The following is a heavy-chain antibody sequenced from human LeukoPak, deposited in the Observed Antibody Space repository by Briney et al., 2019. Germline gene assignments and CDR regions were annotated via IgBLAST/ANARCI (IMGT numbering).Heavy chain of an antibody. J-gene: IGHJ4*02. V-gene: IGHV5-51*01. CDR2: VYPGDPDT. Sequence: GESLKISCKGSGYSFTTYWIAWVRQMPGKGLEWMGFVYPGDPDTSYSPSFQGQVTISADKSINTAYLQWSSLKAADTAMYYCARQSAGRDGYKDYWGQGTLVTVSS. CDR3: ARQSAGRDGYKDY. CDR1: GYSFTTYW. D-gene: IGHD5-24*01.